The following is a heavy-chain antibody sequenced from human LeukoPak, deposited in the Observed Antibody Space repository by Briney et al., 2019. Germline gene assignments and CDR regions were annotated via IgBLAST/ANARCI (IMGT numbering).Heavy chain of an antibody. CDR3: AKDKYSSSPNAFDI. CDR2: ISYDGSNK. D-gene: IGHD6-6*01. Sequence: PGRSLRLSCAASGFTFSSYAMHWVRQAPGKGLEWVAVISYDGSNKYYADSVKGRFTISRDNSKNTLYLQVNSLRAEDTAVYYCAKDKYSSSPNAFDIWGRGTMLTVSS. V-gene: IGHV3-30-3*01. J-gene: IGHJ3*02. CDR1: GFTFSSYA.